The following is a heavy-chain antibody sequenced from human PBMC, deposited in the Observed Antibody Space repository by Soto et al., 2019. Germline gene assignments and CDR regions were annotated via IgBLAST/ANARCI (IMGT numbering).Heavy chain of an antibody. V-gene: IGHV1-2*02. CDR1: GYTFTGYY. J-gene: IGHJ4*02. D-gene: IGHD7-27*01. CDR3: AREEQTGANYFLDY. Sequence: ASVKVSCKASGYTFTGYYIHWVRQAPGQGPEWMGSISPHSGGANYAQKFQGRVTMTRDTSITSVYMELSRLTSDDTAVYFCAREEQTGANYFLDYWGQGTLVTVPS. CDR2: ISPHSGGA.